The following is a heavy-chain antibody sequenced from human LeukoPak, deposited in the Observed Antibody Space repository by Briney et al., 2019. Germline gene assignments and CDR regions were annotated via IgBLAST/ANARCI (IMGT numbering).Heavy chain of an antibody. J-gene: IGHJ5*02. D-gene: IGHD2-15*01. CDR2: ISSSSSYI. Sequence: GGSLRLSCAASGFTFSSYSMNWVRQAPGKGLEWVSSISSSSSYIYYADSVKGRFTISRDNAKNSLYLQMNSLRAEDTAVYYCARDILCSGGSCYSSYNWFDPWGQGTLVTVSS. CDR1: GFTFSSYS. CDR3: ARDILCSGGSCYSSYNWFDP. V-gene: IGHV3-21*01.